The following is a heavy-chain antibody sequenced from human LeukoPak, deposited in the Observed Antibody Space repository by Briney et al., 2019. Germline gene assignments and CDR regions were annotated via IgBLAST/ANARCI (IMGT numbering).Heavy chain of an antibody. CDR3: ARLGTPTFYYYMDV. V-gene: IGHV7-4-1*02. CDR1: GYTFTNYG. CDR2: INTNTGNP. Sequence: ASVKVSCKASGYTFTNYGMNWVRQAPGQGLEWMGWINTNTGNPTYAQGFTGRFVFSLDTSVSTAYLQISSLKAEDTAVYYCARLGTPTFYYYMDVWGKGTTVTVSS. J-gene: IGHJ6*03. D-gene: IGHD1-14*01.